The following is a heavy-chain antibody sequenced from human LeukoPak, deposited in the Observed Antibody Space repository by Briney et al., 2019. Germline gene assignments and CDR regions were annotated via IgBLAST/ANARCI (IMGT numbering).Heavy chain of an antibody. CDR2: IYYSGST. Sequence: PSETLSLTCTVSGGSVSSGSYYWSWIRQPPGKGLEWIGYIYYSGSTNYNPSLKSRVTISVDTSKNQFSLKLSSVTAADTAVYYCARLLYDILNFDYWGQGTLVTVSS. V-gene: IGHV4-61*01. CDR3: ARLLYDILNFDY. J-gene: IGHJ4*02. CDR1: GGSVSSGSYY. D-gene: IGHD3-9*01.